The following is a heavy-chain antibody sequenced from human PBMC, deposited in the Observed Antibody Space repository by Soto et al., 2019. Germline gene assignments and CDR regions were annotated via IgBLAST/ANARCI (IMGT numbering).Heavy chain of an antibody. Sequence: QVQLVQSGAEVKRPGSSVKVSCKASGDMFRNSAFTWVRQAPGQGLAWMGVIIPLFRKTDVAQKFQGRVNLTADESTSSPYMEVSSLTSEDTAVYFCARARLSNGDPNIYFFYVLDVWGQGTTITVSS. D-gene: IGHD3-10*01. CDR3: ARARLSNGDPNIYFFYVLDV. J-gene: IGHJ6*02. V-gene: IGHV1-69*01. CDR2: IIPLFRKT. CDR1: GDMFRNSA.